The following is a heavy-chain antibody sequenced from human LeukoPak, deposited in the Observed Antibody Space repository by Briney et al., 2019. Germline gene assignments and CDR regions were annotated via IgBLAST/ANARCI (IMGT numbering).Heavy chain of an antibody. CDR3: ARAIMTTVTPGY. J-gene: IGHJ4*02. CDR2: TNPNSGGT. V-gene: IGHV1-2*02. D-gene: IGHD4-17*01. Sequence: VASVKVSCKASGYTFTGYYMHWVRRAPGQGLEWMGWTNPNSGGTNYAQKFQGRVTMTRDTSISTAYMELSRLRSDDTAVYYCARAIMTTVTPGYWGQGTLVTVSS. CDR1: GYTFTGYY.